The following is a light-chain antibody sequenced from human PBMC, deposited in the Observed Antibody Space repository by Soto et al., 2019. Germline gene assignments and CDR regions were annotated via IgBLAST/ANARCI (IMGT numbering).Light chain of an antibody. CDR3: QSYDCSLSAHV. Sequence: QSVLTQPPSVSGAPGQRVTISCTGSSSNIGAGYDVHWYQQLPGTAPKLLIYGNSNRPSGVPDRFSGSKSGTSASLAITGLQAEYEADYYCQSYDCSLSAHVFVTGTKVTVL. CDR2: GNS. CDR1: SSNIGAGYD. V-gene: IGLV1-40*01. J-gene: IGLJ1*01.